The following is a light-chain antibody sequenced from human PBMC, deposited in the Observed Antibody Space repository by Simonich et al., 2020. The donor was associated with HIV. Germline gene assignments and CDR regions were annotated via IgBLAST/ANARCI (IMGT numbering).Light chain of an antibody. CDR1: QRVSDSF. CDR2: DAS. Sequence: EIVLTQSPGTLSLSPGERATLSCRASQRVSDSFLAWYPQKPGLAPRLLIYDASSRATGTPDRFSGSGSVTDFTLTISRLEPEDFAVYYCQQYGSSPFTFGPGTKVDIK. V-gene: IGKV3D-20*01. J-gene: IGKJ3*01. CDR3: QQYGSSPFT.